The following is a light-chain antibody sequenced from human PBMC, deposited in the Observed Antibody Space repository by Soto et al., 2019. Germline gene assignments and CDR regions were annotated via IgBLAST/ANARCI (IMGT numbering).Light chain of an antibody. Sequence: DIQMTQSPSSLSASVGDRVTITCRASQSISRNLNWYQHKPGKAPQLLIYAASSLQNGVPSRFSGGGSGTEVTLSISSLQPEDFGTYYCQQSYTTASITFGQGTRLEI. CDR1: QSISRN. J-gene: IGKJ5*01. CDR2: AAS. CDR3: QQSYTTASIT. V-gene: IGKV1-39*01.